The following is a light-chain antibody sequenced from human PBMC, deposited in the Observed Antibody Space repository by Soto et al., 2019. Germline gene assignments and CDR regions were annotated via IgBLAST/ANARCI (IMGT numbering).Light chain of an antibody. CDR3: SSYTDSSPIALYV. V-gene: IGLV2-14*01. Sequence: QSALTQPASVSGSPGQSITISCTGTISDIGGYEYVSWYKQHPGKAPRLMIYEVTYRPSGVSNRFSGSKSGSTASLTISGLKAEDEADYYCSSYTDSSPIALYVFGTGTKVTVL. CDR1: ISDIGGYEY. J-gene: IGLJ1*01. CDR2: EVT.